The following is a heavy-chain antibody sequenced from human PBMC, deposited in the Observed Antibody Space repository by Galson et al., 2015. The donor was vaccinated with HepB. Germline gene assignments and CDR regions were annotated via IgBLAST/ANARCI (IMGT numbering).Heavy chain of an antibody. CDR3: ARDSPITWDIVVGSSFDY. Sequence: SCKASGGTFSSYAMHWVRQAPGKGLEWVAVISYDGSNKYYADSVKGRFTISRDNSKNTLYLQMNSLRAEDTAVYYCARDSPITWDIVVGSSFDYWGQGTLVTVSS. CDR1: GGTFSSYA. D-gene: IGHD2-2*01. J-gene: IGHJ4*02. CDR2: ISYDGSNK. V-gene: IGHV3-30-3*01.